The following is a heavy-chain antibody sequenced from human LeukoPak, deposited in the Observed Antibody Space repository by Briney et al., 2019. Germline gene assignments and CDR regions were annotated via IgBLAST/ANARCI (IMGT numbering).Heavy chain of an antibody. Sequence: SETLSLTCTVSGGSISSYYWSWIRQPPGKGLEWIGYIYYSGSTSYNPSLKSRVTISVDASRNQFSLKLSSVTAADTAVYYCARHVYYYGSGSYSDAFDIWGQGTMVTVSS. CDR1: GGSISSYY. V-gene: IGHV4-59*08. CDR3: ARHVYYYGSGSYSDAFDI. J-gene: IGHJ3*02. D-gene: IGHD3-10*01. CDR2: IYYSGST.